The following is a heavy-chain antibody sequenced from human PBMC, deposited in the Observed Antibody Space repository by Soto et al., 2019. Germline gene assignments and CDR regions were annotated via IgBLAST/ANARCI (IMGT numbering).Heavy chain of an antibody. Sequence: GESLKISCAASGFTFSSYAMHWVRQAPGKGLEWVAVISYDGSNKYYADSVKGRFTISRDNSKNTLYLQMNSLRAEDTAVYYCARDYGGSFDYWGQGTLVTVSS. D-gene: IGHD4-17*01. J-gene: IGHJ4*02. V-gene: IGHV3-30-3*01. CDR3: ARDYGGSFDY. CDR2: ISYDGSNK. CDR1: GFTFSSYA.